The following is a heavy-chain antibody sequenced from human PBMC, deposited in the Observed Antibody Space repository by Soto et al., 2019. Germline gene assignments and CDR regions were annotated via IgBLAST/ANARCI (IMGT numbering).Heavy chain of an antibody. Sequence: PSDTLSVTWTVSGGSISSSSYYWGWIRQPPGKGLEWIGSIYYSGSTYYNPSLKSRVTISVDTSKNHFSLKLSSVTAADTAVYYCATQEVGGSYVYTFDPWGQGTLVTVSS. CDR1: GGSISSSSYY. J-gene: IGHJ5*02. D-gene: IGHD1-26*01. CDR3: ATQEVGGSYVYTFDP. V-gene: IGHV4-39*02. CDR2: IYYSGST.